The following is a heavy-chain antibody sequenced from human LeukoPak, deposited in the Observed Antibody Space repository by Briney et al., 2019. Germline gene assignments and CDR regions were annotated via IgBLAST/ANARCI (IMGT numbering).Heavy chain of an antibody. CDR3: AKWGDCSSTSCFDGYFQH. Sequence: PGGSLRLSCAASGFTFSSYGMHWVRQAPGKGLEWVAVIWYGGSNKYYADSVKGRFTISRDNSKNTLYLQMNSLRAEDTAVYYCAKWGDCSSTSCFDGYFQHWGQGTLVTVSS. CDR2: IWYGGSNK. CDR1: GFTFSSYG. J-gene: IGHJ1*01. V-gene: IGHV3-33*08. D-gene: IGHD2-2*01.